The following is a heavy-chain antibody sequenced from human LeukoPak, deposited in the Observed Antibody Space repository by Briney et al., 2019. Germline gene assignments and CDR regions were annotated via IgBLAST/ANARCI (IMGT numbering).Heavy chain of an antibody. CDR2: IFASGTT. Sequence: SETLFLTCTVSGGSISNYYWSWIRKPAGKGLEWLGRIFASGTTHDNPSLKSRVTVSVDTSKNQFSLRLTSVTAADTAVYYCTRDPGHYGVDVWGQGTTVTISS. CDR1: GGSISNYY. V-gene: IGHV4-4*07. CDR3: TRDPGHYGVDV. J-gene: IGHJ6*02.